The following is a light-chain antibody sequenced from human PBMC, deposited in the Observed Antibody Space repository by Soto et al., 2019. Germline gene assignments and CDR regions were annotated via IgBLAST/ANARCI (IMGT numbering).Light chain of an antibody. V-gene: IGLV2-14*01. J-gene: IGLJ2*01. CDR1: SSDVGGYNY. Sequence: QSVLTQPASVSGSPGQSITISCTGNSSDVGGYNYVSWYQQHPGKAPKLMIYEVSNRPSGVSNRFSGSKSGNTASLTISGLQAEDEADYYCCSYTSSSTLVFGGGTQLTVL. CDR2: EVS. CDR3: CSYTSSSTLV.